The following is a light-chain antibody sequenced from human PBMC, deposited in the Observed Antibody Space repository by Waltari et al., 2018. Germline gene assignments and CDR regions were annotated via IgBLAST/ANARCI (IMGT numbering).Light chain of an antibody. V-gene: IGLV1-44*01. CDR3: AAWDDSLIGPV. Sequence: QSVLTQPPSASGTPGQRVPMSCSGGSSNIGTNTITWYQQPPGTAPKLLIYSNNQRPSGVPDRFSGSKSGTSASLAISGLQSEDEAIYYCAAWDDSLIGPVFGGGTRLTVL. CDR1: SSNIGTNT. CDR2: SNN. J-gene: IGLJ3*02.